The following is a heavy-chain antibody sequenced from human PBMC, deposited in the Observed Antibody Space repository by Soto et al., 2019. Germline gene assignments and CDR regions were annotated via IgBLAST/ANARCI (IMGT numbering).Heavy chain of an antibody. CDR1: GFTFSSYG. Sequence: QVQLVESGGGVVQPGRSLRLSCAASGFTFSSYGMHWVRQAPGKGLXXVAVISYDGSNKYYADSVKGRFTISRDNSKXXLYLQMNSLRAEDTAVYYCAKTSGLSLIYYFDYWGQGTLVTVSS. D-gene: IGHD2-8*01. CDR3: AKTSGLSLIYYFDY. V-gene: IGHV3-30*18. CDR2: ISYDGSNK. J-gene: IGHJ4*02.